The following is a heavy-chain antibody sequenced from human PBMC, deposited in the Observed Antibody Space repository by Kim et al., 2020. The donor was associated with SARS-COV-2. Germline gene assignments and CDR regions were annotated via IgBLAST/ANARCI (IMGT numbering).Heavy chain of an antibody. CDR2: ISAYNGNT. CDR3: ARFLSSGWDREGLDY. D-gene: IGHD6-19*01. Sequence: ASVKVSCKASGYTFTSYGISWVRQAPGQGLEWMGWISAYNGNTNYAQKLQGRVTMTTDTSTSTAYMELRSLRSDDTAVYYCARFLSSGWDREGLDYWGQGTLVTVSS. V-gene: IGHV1-18*04. J-gene: IGHJ4*02. CDR1: GYTFTSYG.